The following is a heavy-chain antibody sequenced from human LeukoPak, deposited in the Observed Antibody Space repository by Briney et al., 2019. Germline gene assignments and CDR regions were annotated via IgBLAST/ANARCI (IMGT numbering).Heavy chain of an antibody. CDR3: ARLPHDFWSGYSTLPQTAISHY. J-gene: IGHJ4*02. V-gene: IGHV5-51*01. Sequence: RGESLKISCKGSGYSFTSYWIGWVRQMPGKGLEWMGIIHPGDSDTRYSPSFQGQVIISVDKSISTAYLQWTSLKASDTAMYYCARLPHDFWSGYSTLPQTAISHYWGQGTLVTVSS. CDR1: GYSFTSYW. CDR2: IHPGDSDT. D-gene: IGHD3-3*01.